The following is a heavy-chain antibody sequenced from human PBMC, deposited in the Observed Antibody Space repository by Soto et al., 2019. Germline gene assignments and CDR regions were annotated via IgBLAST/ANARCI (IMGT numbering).Heavy chain of an antibody. V-gene: IGHV4-61*01. J-gene: IGHJ6*02. D-gene: IGHD2-8*01. Sequence: PSETLSLTCTVSGGSVSSGSYYWSWIRQPPGKGLEWIGYIYYSGSTNYNPSLKSRVTISVDTSKNQFSLKLSSVTAADTAVYYCARDVCTNGVCSGYYYYGMDVWGQGTTVTVSS. CDR3: ARDVCTNGVCSGYYYYGMDV. CDR2: IYYSGST. CDR1: GGSVSSGSYY.